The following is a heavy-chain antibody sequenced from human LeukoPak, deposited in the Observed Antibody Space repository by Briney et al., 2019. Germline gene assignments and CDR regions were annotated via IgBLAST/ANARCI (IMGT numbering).Heavy chain of an antibody. CDR2: IDPSDSYT. V-gene: IGHV5-10-1*01. D-gene: IGHD1-14*01. CDR3: ARQTEENVGLDY. J-gene: IGHJ4*02. Sequence: GESLKISCKGSGYSFTSYWISWVRQMPGKGLEWMGRIDPSDSYTNYSPSFQGHVTITADKSISTAYLQWSSLKASDTAMYYCARQTEENVGLDYWGQGTLVTVSS. CDR1: GYSFTSYW.